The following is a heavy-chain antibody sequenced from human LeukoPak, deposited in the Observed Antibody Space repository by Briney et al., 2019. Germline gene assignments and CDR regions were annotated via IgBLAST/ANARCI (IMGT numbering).Heavy chain of an antibody. CDR3: AKRFAGPSIRSEYYFDY. J-gene: IGHJ4*02. CDR1: GFTLTSYA. V-gene: IGHV3-23*01. CDR2: ISGSGGST. Sequence: GGSLRLSCAASGFTLTSYAMSWVRQAPGKGLDWVSTISGSGGSTYNADSVKGRFTISRDTSKNTLYLQMNSLNAEDTAVYYCAKRFAGPSIRSEYYFDYWGQGTLVTVSS. D-gene: IGHD3-3*02.